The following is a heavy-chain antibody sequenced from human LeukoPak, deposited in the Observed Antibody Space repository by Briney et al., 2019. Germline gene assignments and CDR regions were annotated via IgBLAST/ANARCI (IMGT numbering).Heavy chain of an antibody. V-gene: IGHV1-18*01. D-gene: IGHD3-22*01. J-gene: IGHJ4*02. CDR3: RYDSSGYYYFDY. Sequence: ASVKVSCKASGYTFTSYGISWVRQAPGQGLEWMRWISAYNGNTNYAQKLQGRVTMTTDTSTSTAYMELRSLRSDDTAVYYCRYDSSGYYYFDYWGQGTLVTVSS. CDR2: ISAYNGNT. CDR1: GYTFTSYG.